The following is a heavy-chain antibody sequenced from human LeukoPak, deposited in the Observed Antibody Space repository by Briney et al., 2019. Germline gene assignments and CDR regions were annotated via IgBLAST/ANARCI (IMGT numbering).Heavy chain of an antibody. CDR2: ISCSGGST. Sequence: GGSLRLSCAASGFPFSSYAMSWVRQAPGKGLEWVSAISCSGGSTYYADSVKGRFTISRDNSKNTLYLQMTRLRAEDTAVYCCAKDREDYGDYYYFDYWGQGTLVTVSS. D-gene: IGHD4-17*01. J-gene: IGHJ4*02. CDR1: GFPFSSYA. CDR3: AKDREDYGDYYYFDY. V-gene: IGHV3-23*01.